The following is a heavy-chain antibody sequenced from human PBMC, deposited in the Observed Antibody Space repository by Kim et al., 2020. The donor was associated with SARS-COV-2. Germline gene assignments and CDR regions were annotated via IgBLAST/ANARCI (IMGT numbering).Heavy chain of an antibody. CDR1: GFTFSTYS. V-gene: IGHV3-21*01. CDR3: ARDQGYCSGGSCYYYYYGMDV. CDR2: ISSSSSYI. Sequence: GGSLRLSCAASGFTFSTYSMNWVRQAPGKGLEWVSSISSSSSYIYYADSVKGRFTISRDNAKNTLYLQMNSLRAEDTAVDYCARDQGYCSGGSCYYYYYGMDVWGQGTTVTVSS. J-gene: IGHJ6*02. D-gene: IGHD2-15*01.